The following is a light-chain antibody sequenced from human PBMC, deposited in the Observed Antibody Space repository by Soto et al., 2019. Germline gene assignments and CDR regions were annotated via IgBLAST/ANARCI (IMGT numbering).Light chain of an antibody. CDR3: QHYNSYSEA. CDR2: RAS. CDR1: QTISSW. J-gene: IGKJ1*01. Sequence: DITMTLSPSTLSGSVGDRVTITCRARQTISSWLAWYQQKPGKAPKLLIYRASTLNSGVPSRFSGSGSGTEFTLTISSLQPDDFAAYCCQHYNSYSEAFGQGTKVDIK. V-gene: IGKV1-5*03.